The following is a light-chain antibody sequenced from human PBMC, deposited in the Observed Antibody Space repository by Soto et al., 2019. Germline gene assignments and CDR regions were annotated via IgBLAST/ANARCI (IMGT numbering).Light chain of an antibody. Sequence: EIVLTQSPGTLSLSPGERATLSCRASQSISSSYLAWYQQKPGQAPRLLIYAASSRATGIPDRFSGSGSGTDFTLTISSLQSEDSGIYYCQQYNFWPPLTFGGGTKVEIK. CDR1: QSISSSY. CDR2: AAS. J-gene: IGKJ4*01. V-gene: IGKV3D-20*02. CDR3: QQYNFWPPLT.